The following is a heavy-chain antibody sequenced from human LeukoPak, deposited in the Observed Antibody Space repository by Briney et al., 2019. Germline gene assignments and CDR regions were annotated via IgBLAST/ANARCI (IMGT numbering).Heavy chain of an antibody. D-gene: IGHD3-22*01. CDR3: AKDPSYDSSGYYT. Sequence: SGGSLRLSCAASGFTFSSYGMHWVRQAPGKGLEWVAFIRYDGSNKYYADSVKGRFTISRDNSKNTLYLQMNSLRAEDTAVYYCAKDPSYDSSGYYTWGQGTLVTVSS. J-gene: IGHJ5*02. CDR1: GFTFSSYG. CDR2: IRYDGSNK. V-gene: IGHV3-30*02.